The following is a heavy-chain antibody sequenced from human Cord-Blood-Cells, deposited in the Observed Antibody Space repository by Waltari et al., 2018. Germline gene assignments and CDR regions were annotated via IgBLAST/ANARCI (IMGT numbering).Heavy chain of an antibody. J-gene: IGHJ4*02. Sequence: EVQLVQSGAEVKKPGESMKISCKGSGYSFTSYWIGWVRQMPGKGLEWMGIIYPGDSDTIYSPSCQGQVTISADKSISTAYLQWSSLKASDTAMYYCATASGISAAGVAFDYWGQGTLVTVSS. V-gene: IGHV5-51*01. D-gene: IGHD6-13*01. CDR2: IYPGDSDT. CDR1: GYSFTSYW. CDR3: ATASGISAAGVAFDY.